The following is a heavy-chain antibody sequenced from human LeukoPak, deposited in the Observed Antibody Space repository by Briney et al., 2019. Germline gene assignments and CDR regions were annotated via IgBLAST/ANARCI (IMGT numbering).Heavy chain of an antibody. CDR1: GYTFTGYY. CDR3: ARVTMVRGVIDY. Sequence: ASVKVSCKASGYTFTGYYMHWVRQAPGQGLEWMGWINPNSGSTNYAQKFQGRVTMTRDTSISTAYMELSRLRSDDTAVYYCARVTMVRGVIDYWGQGTLVTVSS. J-gene: IGHJ4*02. D-gene: IGHD3-10*01. V-gene: IGHV1-2*02. CDR2: INPNSGST.